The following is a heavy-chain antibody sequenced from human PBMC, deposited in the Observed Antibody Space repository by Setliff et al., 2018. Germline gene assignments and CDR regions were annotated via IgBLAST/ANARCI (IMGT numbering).Heavy chain of an antibody. CDR3: VRGLSDRVNWFAFDY. V-gene: IGHV3-21*06. Sequence: GGSLRLSCAASGFTFISYSINWVRQAPGKGLEWVSSISSTGSYKPYADSVRGRFTISRDNAKNSVDLQMSSLRPEDTAIYFCVRGLSDRVNWFAFDYWGQGTLVTVSS. D-gene: IGHD1-1*01. J-gene: IGHJ4*02. CDR1: GFTFISYS. CDR2: ISSTGSYK.